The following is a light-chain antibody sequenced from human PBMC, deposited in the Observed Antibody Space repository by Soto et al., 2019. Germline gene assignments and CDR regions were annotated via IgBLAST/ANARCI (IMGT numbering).Light chain of an antibody. CDR1: SSNIGANYA. CDR2: GNS. CDR3: QSYDSSLSAVV. Sequence: QSVLTQPPSVSGAPGHRVTISCAGSSSNIGANYAVHWYQQLPGTAPKLLIYGNSNRPSGVPDRFSGSKSGTSASLAITGLQAEDEADYYCQSYDSSLSAVVFGGGTQLTVL. J-gene: IGLJ2*01. V-gene: IGLV1-40*01.